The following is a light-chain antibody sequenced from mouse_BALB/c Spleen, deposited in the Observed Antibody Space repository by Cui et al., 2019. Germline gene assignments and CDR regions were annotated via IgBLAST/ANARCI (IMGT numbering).Light chain of an antibody. V-gene: IGKV4-68*01. Sequence: QIVLTQPPALMSASPGEKVTMTCSASSSVSYMYWYQQKPRSSPKPWIYLTSNLASGVPARFSGSGSGTSYSLTISSMEAEDAATYYCQQWSSNPPITFGSGTKLEIK. CDR1: SSVSY. CDR3: QQWSSNPPIT. CDR2: LTS. J-gene: IGKJ4*01.